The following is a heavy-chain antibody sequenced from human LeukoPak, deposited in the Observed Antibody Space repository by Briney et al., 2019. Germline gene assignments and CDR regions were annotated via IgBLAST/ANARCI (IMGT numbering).Heavy chain of an antibody. V-gene: IGHV3-7*03. CDR1: GFAFSSHW. CDR2: VNRDGSET. J-gene: IGHJ6*02. Sequence: GGSLRLSCAASGFAFSSHWMTWVRQVPGRGPEWVANVNRDGSETYYLDSVKGRFTISKDNAKNSLYLQMNSLRAEDTALYHCARDNGMDVWGQGTTVIVSS. CDR3: ARDNGMDV.